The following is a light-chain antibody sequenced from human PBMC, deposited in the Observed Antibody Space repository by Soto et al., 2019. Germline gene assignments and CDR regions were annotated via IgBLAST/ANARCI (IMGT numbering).Light chain of an antibody. V-gene: IGKV1-27*01. CDR2: DAS. CDR3: QRYNSALLT. Sequence: DIQMTHSPSSLSASIGDRVTITCRASQGIGNYLAWYQQKPGQVPKLLICDASTLQSGVPSRFSGSGSGTEFTLTIPNLQPEDAATYYCQRYNSALLTFGGGTKVEIK. J-gene: IGKJ4*01. CDR1: QGIGNY.